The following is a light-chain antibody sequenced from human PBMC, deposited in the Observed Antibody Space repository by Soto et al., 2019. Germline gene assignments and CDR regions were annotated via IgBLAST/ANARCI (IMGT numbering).Light chain of an antibody. Sequence: IELTQSPGTLSLFPGERATLSCRASQYIDSNYLAWYQQMPGQAPRLLIYAAYTRATGIPDRFSGSGSAADFTLTISRLEPEDFAVYYCQLYGESRYSFGQGTKLEIK. CDR1: QYIDSNY. J-gene: IGKJ2*01. CDR2: AAY. CDR3: QLYGESRYS. V-gene: IGKV3-20*01.